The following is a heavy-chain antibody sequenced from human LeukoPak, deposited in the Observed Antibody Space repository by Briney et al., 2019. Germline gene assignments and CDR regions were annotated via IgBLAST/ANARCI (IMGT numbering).Heavy chain of an antibody. CDR3: ARMVDTAMAGPHYYYYGMDV. J-gene: IGHJ6*02. Sequence: GGSLRLSCAASGFTFSSYAMHWVRQAPGKGLEWVAVISYDGSNKYYADSVKGRLTISRDNSKNTLYLQMNSLRAEDTAVYYCARMVDTAMAGPHYYYYGMDVWGQGTTVTVSS. D-gene: IGHD5-18*01. V-gene: IGHV3-30-3*01. CDR2: ISYDGSNK. CDR1: GFTFSSYA.